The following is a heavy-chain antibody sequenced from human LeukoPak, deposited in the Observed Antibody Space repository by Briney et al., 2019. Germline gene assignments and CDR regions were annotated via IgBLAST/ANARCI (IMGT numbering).Heavy chain of an antibody. CDR2: INHSGST. D-gene: IGHD3-10*01. Sequence: PSETLSLTCAVSGVSFSGYYRSWIRQPPGKGLEWIAEINHSGSTNYNPSLMSQVTISVVTAKNQSSLKLSSVTAADTAVYYCARGITMVRGVDYWGQGTLVTVSS. CDR1: GVSFSGYY. V-gene: IGHV4-34*01. CDR3: ARGITMVRGVDY. J-gene: IGHJ4*02.